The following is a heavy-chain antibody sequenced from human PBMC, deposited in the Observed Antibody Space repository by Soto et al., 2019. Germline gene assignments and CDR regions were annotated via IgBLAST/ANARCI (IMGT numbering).Heavy chain of an antibody. J-gene: IGHJ4*02. D-gene: IGHD2-15*01. CDR1: GYTFTGYY. Sequence: QVQLVQSGAEVKKPGASVKVSCKASGYTFTGYYMHWVRQAPGQGLEWMGWINPNSGGTNYAQKFQGWVTMTRDTAISKAYMERGRLSSDDTAVYYCASGLGYCSGGSCYAYWGQGTLVTVSS. V-gene: IGHV1-2*04. CDR2: INPNSGGT. CDR3: ASGLGYCSGGSCYAY.